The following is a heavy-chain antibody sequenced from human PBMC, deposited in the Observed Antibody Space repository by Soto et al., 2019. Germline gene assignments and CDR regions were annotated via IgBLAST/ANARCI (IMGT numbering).Heavy chain of an antibody. CDR3: ARGHLPWDYRSYGMDV. J-gene: IGHJ6*02. D-gene: IGHD7-27*01. V-gene: IGHV3-64*07. CDR2: ISNDAVHT. Sequence: EVQLVESGGGLVQPGGSLTLSCVASGFTFTTYCMHWVRQAPGKGLEYLSAISNDAVHTYYAESVKDRFTISRDNSKDTLYLHMGRLSPEDMAVYYCARGHLPWDYRSYGMDVWGQGTTVSVSS. CDR1: GFTFTTYC.